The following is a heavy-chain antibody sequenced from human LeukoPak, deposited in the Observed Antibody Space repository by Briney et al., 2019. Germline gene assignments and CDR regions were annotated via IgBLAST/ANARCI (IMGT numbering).Heavy chain of an antibody. CDR2: ISYDGRSK. J-gene: IGHJ4*02. V-gene: IGHV3-30*04. D-gene: IGHD3-22*01. CDR3: AKENGNYYDSSGYPSY. CDR1: GSTFSSYS. Sequence: PGGSLRLSCAASGSTFSSYSIHWVRQPLGKGLEWVALISYDGRSKYYADSVNGRFTISRDNSKETLYLQMDSLRIEDTAVYYCAKENGNYYDSSGYPSYWGQGTLVTVSS.